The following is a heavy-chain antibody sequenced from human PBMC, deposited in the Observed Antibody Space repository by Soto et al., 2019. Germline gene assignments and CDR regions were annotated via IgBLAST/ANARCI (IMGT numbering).Heavy chain of an antibody. CDR3: AKTDDYGDSDFDY. V-gene: IGHV3-30*18. CDR1: GFTFSSYG. CDR2: ISYDGSNK. D-gene: IGHD4-17*01. Sequence: PGGSLRLSCAASGFTFSSYGMHWVRQAPGKGLEWVAVISYDGSNKYYADSVKGRFTISRDNSKNTLYLQMNSLRAEDTAVYYCAKTDDYGDSDFDYWGQGTLVTVSS. J-gene: IGHJ4*02.